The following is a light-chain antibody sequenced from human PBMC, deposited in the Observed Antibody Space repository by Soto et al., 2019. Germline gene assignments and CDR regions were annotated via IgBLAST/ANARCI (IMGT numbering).Light chain of an antibody. CDR3: QQHISCQGT. CDR2: DES. J-gene: IGKJ5*01. CDR1: QSVSSY. Sequence: EILMTQSLATLSVSPGERVPLSCRASQSVSSYLAWYQQKPGQTPNLLIYDESSRATGIPARFSGSGSGTDFTLTISSLEPEDFAAYYCQQHISCQGTFGQGTRLEI. V-gene: IGKV3-11*01.